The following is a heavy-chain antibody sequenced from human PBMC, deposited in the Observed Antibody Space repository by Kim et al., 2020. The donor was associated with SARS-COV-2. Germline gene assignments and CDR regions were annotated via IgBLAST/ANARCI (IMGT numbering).Heavy chain of an antibody. CDR3: ARVRSSGWYDAAFDI. CDR1: GYTFTSYG. CDR2: ISAYNGNT. D-gene: IGHD6-19*01. V-gene: IGHV1-18*04. J-gene: IGHJ3*02. Sequence: ASVKVSCKASGYTFTSYGISWVRQAPGQGLEWMGWISAYNGNTNYAQKLQGRVTMTTDTSTSTAYMELRSLRSDDTAVYYCARVRSSGWYDAAFDIWGQGTMVTVSS.